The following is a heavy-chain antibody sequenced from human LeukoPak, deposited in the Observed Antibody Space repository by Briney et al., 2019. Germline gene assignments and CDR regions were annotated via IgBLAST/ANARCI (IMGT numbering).Heavy chain of an antibody. Sequence: SETLSLTCTVSGGSISSYCWSWIRQPAGKGLEWIGRIYTSGSTNYNPSLNSRVTMSLDTSKNQFSLKLSSVTAADTAVYFCARSLVGAKFWFDPWGQGTLVTVSS. CDR3: ARSLVGAKFWFDP. CDR1: GGSISSYC. CDR2: IYTSGST. J-gene: IGHJ5*02. D-gene: IGHD1-26*01. V-gene: IGHV4-4*07.